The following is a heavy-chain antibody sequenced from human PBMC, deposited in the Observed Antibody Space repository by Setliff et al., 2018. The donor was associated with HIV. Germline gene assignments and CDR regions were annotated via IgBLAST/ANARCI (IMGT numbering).Heavy chain of an antibody. D-gene: IGHD2-21*02. CDR3: ARWGLPYAIDY. V-gene: IGHV3-21*01. CDR1: GFPFSSFS. J-gene: IGHJ4*02. Sequence: GSLRLSCAASGFPFSSFSFNWVRQAPGRGLEWVSSISSFSEYKYYADSVRGRFTISRDNAKNSLYLHMDSLGAEDTALYFCARWGLPYAIDYWGQGMLVTVSS. CDR2: ISSFSEYK.